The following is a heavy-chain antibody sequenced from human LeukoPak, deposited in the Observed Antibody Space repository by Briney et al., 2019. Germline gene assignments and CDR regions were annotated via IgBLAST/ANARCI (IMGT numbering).Heavy chain of an antibody. CDR2: ISGSGGST. J-gene: IGHJ3*02. CDR3: ARDPNGDYIGTFDM. V-gene: IGHV3-23*01. CDR1: GFTFSSYS. D-gene: IGHD4-17*01. Sequence: QSGGSLRLSCAASGFTFSSYSMNWVRQAPGKGLEWVSSISGSGGSTQYADSVQGRFAISRDNSKNTLYLQMNSLRAEDAAVYFCARDPNGDYIGTFDMWGRGTMVSVSS.